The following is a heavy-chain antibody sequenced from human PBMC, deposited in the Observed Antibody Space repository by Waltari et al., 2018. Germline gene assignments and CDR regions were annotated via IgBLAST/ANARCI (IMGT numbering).Heavy chain of an antibody. CDR1: GFTLGSYS. V-gene: IGHV3-48*04. J-gene: IGHJ4*02. CDR2: ISSSSSTI. Sequence: EVQLVESGGGLVQPGGSRSLSCAAPGFTLGSYSITWFRQAPGKGLEWVSYISSSSSTIYYADSVKGRVTISRDNAKNSLYLQMNSLRAEDTAVYYWASISGSYYGDYWGQGTLVTVSS. D-gene: IGHD1-26*01. CDR3: ASISGSYYGDY.